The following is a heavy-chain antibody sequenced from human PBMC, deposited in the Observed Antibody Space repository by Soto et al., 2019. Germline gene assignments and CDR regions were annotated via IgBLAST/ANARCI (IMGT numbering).Heavy chain of an antibody. CDR1: GYTFTSYV. CDR3: AREAAAGAVAY. J-gene: IGHJ4*02. Sequence: QVQLVQSGAEVKKPGASVKVSCKASGYTFTSYVITWVRQAPGQGLEWMGWISAYNGNTNYAQKLQDGVTITTDASTSTAYMELRSLGSDDTAVYFCAREAAAGAVAYWGQGILVTVSS. D-gene: IGHD6-13*01. CDR2: ISAYNGNT. V-gene: IGHV1-18*01.